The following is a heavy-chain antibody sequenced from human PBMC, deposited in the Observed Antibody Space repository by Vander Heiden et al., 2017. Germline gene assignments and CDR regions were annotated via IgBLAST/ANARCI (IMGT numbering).Heavy chain of an antibody. D-gene: IGHD3-16*01. CDR2: IYTSGST. Sequence: QVQLQESGPGLVKPSETLSLTCPVPGGSISRYYWSWIRQPAGKGLEWIGRIYTSGSTNYNPSLKSRVTMSVDTSKNQFSLKLSSVTAADTAVYYCARVPYVYGDYSGYGMDVWGQGTTVTVSS. CDR3: ARVPYVYGDYSGYGMDV. CDR1: GGSISRYY. J-gene: IGHJ6*02. V-gene: IGHV4-4*07.